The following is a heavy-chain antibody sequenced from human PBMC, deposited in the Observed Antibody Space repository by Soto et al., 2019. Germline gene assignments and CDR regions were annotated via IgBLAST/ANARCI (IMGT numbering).Heavy chain of an antibody. J-gene: IGHJ5*02. D-gene: IGHD6-6*01. CDR3: ARRVAARPVDNWFDP. CDR2: IYYSGST. Sequence: SETLSLTCTVSGGSISSSSYYWGWIRQPPGKGLEWIGSIYYSGSTYYNPSLKSRVTISVDTSKNQFSLKLSSVTAADTAVYYCARRVAARPVDNWFDPWGQGTLVTVSS. CDR1: GGSISSSSYY. V-gene: IGHV4-39*01.